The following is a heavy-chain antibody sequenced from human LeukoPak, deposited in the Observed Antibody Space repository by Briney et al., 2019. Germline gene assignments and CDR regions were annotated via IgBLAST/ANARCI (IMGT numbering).Heavy chain of an antibody. CDR2: ISTSGST. CDR1: GGSISSFY. J-gene: IGHJ3*02. CDR3: ARGGPYYYDSSAFDI. D-gene: IGHD3-22*01. Sequence: SETLSLTCTVSGGSISSFYWSWVRQPAGKGLEWIGHISTSGSTNYNPSLKSRVTMSVDTSKNQFSLKLSSVTAADTAVYYCARGGPYYYDSSAFDIWGQGTMVTVSS. V-gene: IGHV4-4*07.